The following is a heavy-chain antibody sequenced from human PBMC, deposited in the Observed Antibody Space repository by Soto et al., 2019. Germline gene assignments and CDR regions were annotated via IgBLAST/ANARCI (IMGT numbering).Heavy chain of an antibody. CDR1: GFTFSSYA. J-gene: IGHJ4*02. V-gene: IGHV3-30-3*01. CDR2: ISYDGSNK. CDR3: ASPQQYKGGGDCYFRY. D-gene: IGHD2-21*02. Sequence: QVQLVESGGGVVQPGRSLRLSCAASGFTFSSYAMHWVRQAPGKGLEWVAVISYDGSNKYYADSVKGRFTISRDNSKNTLYLQMNSLRAEDTAVYYCASPQQYKGGGDCYFRYWGQGTLVTVSS.